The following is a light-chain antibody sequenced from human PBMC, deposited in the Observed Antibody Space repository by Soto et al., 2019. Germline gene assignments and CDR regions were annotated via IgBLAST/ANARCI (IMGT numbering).Light chain of an antibody. J-gene: IGLJ3*02. V-gene: IGLV2-11*01. Sequence: QSVLTQPRSVSGSPGQSVTISCTGTSSDVGGYNYVSWYQQHPGKAPKLMIYDVSKRPSVVPDRFSGSKSGNTASLTISGLQAEDEADYYCCSYAGSYTVFGGGTKLTVL. CDR1: SSDVGGYNY. CDR2: DVS. CDR3: CSYAGSYTV.